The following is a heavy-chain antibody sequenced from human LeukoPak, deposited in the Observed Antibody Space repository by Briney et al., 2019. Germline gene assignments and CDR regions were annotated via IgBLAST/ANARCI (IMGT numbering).Heavy chain of an antibody. J-gene: IGHJ4*02. CDR3: ARHEHTATVLFDY. CDR1: GYSISSGYY. V-gene: IGHV4-38-2*01. Sequence: SETLSLTCAVSGYSISSGYYWGWIRQPPGKGLERIGSIYHSGSTYYNPSLKSRVTISVDTSKNQFSLKLSSVTAADTAVYYCARHEHTATVLFDYWGQGTLVTVSS. D-gene: IGHD4-17*01. CDR2: IYHSGST.